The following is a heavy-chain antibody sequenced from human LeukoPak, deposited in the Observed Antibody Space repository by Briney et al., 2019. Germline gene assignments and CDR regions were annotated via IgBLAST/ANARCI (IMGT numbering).Heavy chain of an antibody. J-gene: IGHJ6*03. CDR3: ARRNYDILTGFYGGGTYNYYYTDV. Sequence: PSETLSLTCTVSGGSISSGGYYWSWIRQHPGKGLEWIGYIYYSGSTYYNPSLKSRVTISVDTSKNQFSLKLSSVTAADTAVYYCARRNYDILTGFYGGGTYNYYYTDVWGKGTTVIVSS. D-gene: IGHD3-9*01. CDR1: GGSISSGGYY. CDR2: IYYSGST. V-gene: IGHV4-31*03.